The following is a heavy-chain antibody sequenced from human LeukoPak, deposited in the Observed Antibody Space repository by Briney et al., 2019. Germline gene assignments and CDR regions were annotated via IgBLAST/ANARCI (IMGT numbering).Heavy chain of an antibody. CDR3: ATVGYSSSWYLVMGAFDI. Sequence: GASVKVSCKASGYTFTSYGISWVRQAPGQGLEWMGWISAYNGNTNYAQKLQGRVTMTTDTSTSTAYMELRSLRSEDTAVYYCATVGYSSSWYLVMGAFDIWGQGTMVTVSS. CDR2: ISAYNGNT. D-gene: IGHD6-13*01. V-gene: IGHV1-18*01. CDR1: GYTFTSYG. J-gene: IGHJ3*02.